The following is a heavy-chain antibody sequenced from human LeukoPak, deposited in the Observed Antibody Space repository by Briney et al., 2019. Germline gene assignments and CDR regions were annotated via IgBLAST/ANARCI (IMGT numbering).Heavy chain of an antibody. CDR3: ARGARDYDSSGYYTSNDY. CDR2: INPSGGST. V-gene: IGHV1-46*01. Sequence: VASVKVSCKASGYTFTSYYMHWVRQAPGQGLEWMGIINPSGGSTSYAQKFQGRVTMTGDTSTSTVYMELSSLRSEDTAVYYCARGARDYDSSGYYTSNDYWGQGTLVTVSS. J-gene: IGHJ4*02. CDR1: GYTFTSYY. D-gene: IGHD3-22*01.